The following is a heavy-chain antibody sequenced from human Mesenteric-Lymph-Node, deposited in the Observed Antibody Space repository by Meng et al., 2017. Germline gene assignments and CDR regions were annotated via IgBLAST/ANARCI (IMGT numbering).Heavy chain of an antibody. CDR3: AKKSAPVRYFDWLPFDY. V-gene: IGHV3-23*01. CDR1: GFTFSSYA. Sequence: GESLKISCAASGFTFSSYAMSWVRQAPGKGLEWVSAISGSGGSTYYADSVKGRFTISRDNSKNTLYLQMNSLRAEDTAVYYCAKKSAPVRYFDWLPFDYWGQGNRV. J-gene: IGHJ4*02. D-gene: IGHD3-9*01. CDR2: ISGSGGST.